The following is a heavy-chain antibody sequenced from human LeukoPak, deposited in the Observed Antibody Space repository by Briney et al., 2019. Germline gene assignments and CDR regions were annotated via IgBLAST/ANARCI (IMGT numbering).Heavy chain of an antibody. D-gene: IGHD3-3*01. Sequence: GGSLRLSCAASGFTFSSYWMSWVRKAPGKGLEWVANIKQDGSEKYYVDSVKGRFTISRDNAKNSLYLQMNSLRAEDTAVYYCARDNAGYDFWSGYYSWFDPWGQGTLVTVSS. V-gene: IGHV3-7*01. J-gene: IGHJ5*02. CDR3: ARDNAGYDFWSGYYSWFDP. CDR1: GFTFSSYW. CDR2: IKQDGSEK.